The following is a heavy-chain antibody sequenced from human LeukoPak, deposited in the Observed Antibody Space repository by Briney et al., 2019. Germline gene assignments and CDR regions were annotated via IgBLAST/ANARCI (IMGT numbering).Heavy chain of an antibody. J-gene: IGHJ4*02. Sequence: GGSLRLSCAASGFTFSSYEMNWVRQAPGKGLVWVSRINSDGSKTDYADSVKGRFTISRDNAKNTLYLQMDSLRAEDTAIYYCTRGADYWGQGTLVTVSS. CDR3: TRGADY. V-gene: IGHV3-74*01. CDR1: GFTFSSYE. CDR2: INSDGSKT.